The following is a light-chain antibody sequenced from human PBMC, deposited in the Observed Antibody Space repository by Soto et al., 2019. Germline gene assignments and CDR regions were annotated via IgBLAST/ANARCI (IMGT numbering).Light chain of an antibody. V-gene: IGLV1-44*01. CDR2: SNN. J-gene: IGLJ2*01. CDR1: SSNIGGNT. CDR3: PTWDDSPDGPV. Sequence: QSVLTQPPSASGAPGQRVTISCSGSSSNIGGNTVNWYQQFPGTAPKLLIYSNNQRPSGVPDRFSGSKSGTSASLAISGLQSEDEADYYCPTWDDSPDGPVFGGGTKLTVL.